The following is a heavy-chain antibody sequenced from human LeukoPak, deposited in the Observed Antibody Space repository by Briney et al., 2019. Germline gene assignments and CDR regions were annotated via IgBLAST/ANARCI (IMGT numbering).Heavy chain of an antibody. Sequence: GGSLRLSCAASGFTFSSYGMHWVRQAPGKGLEWVAVIWYDGSNKYYADSVKGRFTISRDNSKNTLYLQMNSLRAEDTAVYYCARGDDFWNGNYYYMDVWGKGTTVTVSS. CDR2: IWYDGSNK. V-gene: IGHV3-33*01. D-gene: IGHD3-3*01. CDR3: ARGDDFWNGNYYYMDV. J-gene: IGHJ6*03. CDR1: GFTFSSYG.